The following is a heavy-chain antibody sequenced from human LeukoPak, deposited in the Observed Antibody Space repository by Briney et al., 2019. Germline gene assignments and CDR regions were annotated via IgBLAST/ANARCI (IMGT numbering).Heavy chain of an antibody. J-gene: IGHJ3*02. CDR3: ARAGLWDYSDSSGYHNGAFDI. CDR1: GYTFTGYY. Sequence: ASVKVSCKASGYTFTGYYMHWVRQAPGQGLEWMGWINPNSGGTNFAQKFQGRVTMTRDTSISTACMELNRLRSDDTAVYCCARAGLWDYSDSSGYHNGAFDIWGQGTMVTVSS. V-gene: IGHV1-2*02. D-gene: IGHD3-22*01. CDR2: INPNSGGT.